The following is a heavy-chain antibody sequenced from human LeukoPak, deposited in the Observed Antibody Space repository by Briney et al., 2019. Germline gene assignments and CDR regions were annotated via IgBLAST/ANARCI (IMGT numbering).Heavy chain of an antibody. D-gene: IGHD2-15*01. V-gene: IGHV3-64*01. Sequence: PGGSLRLSCAASGFTFSSYAMHWVRQAPGKGLEYVSAISSNGGSTYYANSVKGRFTISRDNSKNTLYLQMGSLRAEDMAVYYCARRSSAPNYSSDIRGQGTMVTVSS. J-gene: IGHJ3*02. CDR1: GFTFSSYA. CDR2: ISSNGGST. CDR3: ARRSSAPNYSSDI.